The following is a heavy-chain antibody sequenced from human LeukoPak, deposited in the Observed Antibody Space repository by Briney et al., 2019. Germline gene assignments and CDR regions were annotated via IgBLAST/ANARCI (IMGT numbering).Heavy chain of an antibody. V-gene: IGHV5-51*01. CDR3: ARPHYGASDY. D-gene: IGHD4/OR15-4a*01. Sequence: GESLKISCKGSGYTFTNYWIGWVRQMPGKGLEWVGLIYPGDSHIRYSPSLQGQITISADKSISTAYLQWSSLKASDTAMYYCARPHYGASDYWGQGTLVTVSS. J-gene: IGHJ4*02. CDR1: GYTFTNYW. CDR2: IYPGDSHI.